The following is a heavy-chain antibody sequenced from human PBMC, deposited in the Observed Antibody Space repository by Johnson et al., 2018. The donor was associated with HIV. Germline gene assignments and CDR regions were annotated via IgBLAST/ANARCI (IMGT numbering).Heavy chain of an antibody. CDR2: ISWNSGSI. CDR1: GFTFDDHA. D-gene: IGHD6-19*01. J-gene: IGHJ3*02. V-gene: IGHV3-9*01. CDR3: AKELGIPSGWYRGAFDI. Sequence: VQLVESGGGLVQPGRSLRLSCAASGFTFDDHAMHWVRQAPGKGLEWVSGISWNSGSIGYADSVKGRFTISRDNSNNTLYLQMNSLRTEDTDVYYCAKELGIPSGWYRGAFDIWGQGTMVTVSS.